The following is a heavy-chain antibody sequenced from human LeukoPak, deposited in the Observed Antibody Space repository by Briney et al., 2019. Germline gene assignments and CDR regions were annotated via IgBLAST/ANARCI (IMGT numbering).Heavy chain of an antibody. CDR2: IYYSGST. V-gene: IGHV4-59*01. CDR3: ARESSDYYDSSGPLGY. CDR1: GASISSYY. J-gene: IGHJ4*02. Sequence: SETLSLTCTVSGASISSYYWSWIRQPPGKGLEWIGYIYYSGSTNYNPSLKSRVTISVDTSKNQFSLELSSVTAADTAVYYCARESSDYYDSSGPLGYWGQGTLVTVSS. D-gene: IGHD3-22*01.